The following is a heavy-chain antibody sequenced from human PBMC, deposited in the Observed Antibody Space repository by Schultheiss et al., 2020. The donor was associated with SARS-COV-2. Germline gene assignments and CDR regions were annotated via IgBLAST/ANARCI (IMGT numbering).Heavy chain of an antibody. V-gene: IGHV4-59*08. CDR2: IYYSGNT. CDR1: GGSISNYD. D-gene: IGHD3-10*01. CDR3: SRVRRQFASGSPSDY. J-gene: IGHJ4*02. Sequence: SQTLSLTCTVSGGSISNYDWSWIRQAPGKGLEWIGYIYYSGNTYYNPSLKSRVTISVDTSKNQFSLRMTSVTAADTAVYYCSRVRRQFASGSPSDYWGRGSLVTVSS.